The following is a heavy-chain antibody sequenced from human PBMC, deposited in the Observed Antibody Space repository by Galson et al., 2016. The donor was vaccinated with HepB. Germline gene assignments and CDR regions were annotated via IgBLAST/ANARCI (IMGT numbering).Heavy chain of an antibody. CDR1: GSSVSSGPFS. V-gene: IGHV4-61*01. CDR3: VGPIVPGSFSRGFDL. D-gene: IGHD1-26*01. CDR2: LSYSGSS. Sequence: ETLSLTCTVSGSSVSSGPFSWSWVRQPPGKGLEWIGHLSYSGSSNYNPSLKSRATISVDTSKNQFSLTVNSVTAADTAVYYCVGPIVPGSFSRGFDLWGRGTLVTVAS. J-gene: IGHJ2*01.